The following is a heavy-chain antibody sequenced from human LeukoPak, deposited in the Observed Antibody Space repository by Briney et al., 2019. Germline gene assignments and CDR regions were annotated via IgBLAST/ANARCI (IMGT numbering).Heavy chain of an antibody. D-gene: IGHD6-13*01. Sequence: PGGSLRLSCEASGFAFSFFAMSWLRQPPGKGLEWIGEINHSGSTNYNPSLKSRVTISVDTSKNQFSLKLSSVTAADTAVYYCARGLRGYSSSWYGYWGQGTLVTVSS. CDR3: ARGLRGYSSSWYGY. CDR2: INHSGST. V-gene: IGHV4-34*01. J-gene: IGHJ4*02. CDR1: GFAFSFFA.